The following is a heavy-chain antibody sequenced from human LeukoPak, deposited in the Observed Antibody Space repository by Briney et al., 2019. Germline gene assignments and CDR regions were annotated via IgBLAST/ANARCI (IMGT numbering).Heavy chain of an antibody. CDR2: IYYSGST. J-gene: IGHJ6*03. V-gene: IGHV4-59*01. CDR3: ARDSPMTTVTIDYYYMDV. Sequence: PSETLSLACTVSGGSISSYYWSWIRQPPGKGLEWIGYIYYSGSTNYNPSLKSRVTISVDTSKNQFSLKLSSVTAGDTAVYYCARDSPMTTVTIDYYYMDVWGKGTTVTVSS. CDR1: GGSISSYY. D-gene: IGHD4-17*01.